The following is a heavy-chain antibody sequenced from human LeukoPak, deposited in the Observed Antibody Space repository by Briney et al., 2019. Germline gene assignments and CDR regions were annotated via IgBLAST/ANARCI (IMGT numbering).Heavy chain of an antibody. CDR1: GFTFSSYA. CDR3: AKWSRNSIYYFDY. Sequence: GGSLRLSCAASGFTFSSYATSWVRQAPGKGLEWVSAISGSGGSTYYADSVKGRFTISRDNSKNTLYLQMNSLRAEDTALYYCAKWSRNSIYYFDYWGQGTLVTVSS. CDR2: ISGSGGST. V-gene: IGHV3-23*01. D-gene: IGHD4-23*01. J-gene: IGHJ4*02.